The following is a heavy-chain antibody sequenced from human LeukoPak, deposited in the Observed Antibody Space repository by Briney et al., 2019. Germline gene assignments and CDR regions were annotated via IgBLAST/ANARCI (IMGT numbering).Heavy chain of an antibody. D-gene: IGHD6-6*01. CDR2: IIPIFGTA. J-gene: IGHJ6*02. Sequence: GASVKVSCKASGGTSSSYAISWVRQAPGQGLEWMGGIIPIFGTANYAQKFQGRVTITADESTSTAYMELSSLRSEDTAVYYCAKRSDSTSYYYYGMDVWGQGTTVTVSS. V-gene: IGHV1-69*13. CDR3: AKRSDSTSYYYYGMDV. CDR1: GGTSSSYA.